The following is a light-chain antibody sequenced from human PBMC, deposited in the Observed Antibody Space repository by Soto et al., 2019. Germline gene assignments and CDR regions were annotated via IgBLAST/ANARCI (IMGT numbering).Light chain of an antibody. V-gene: IGKV1-33*01. Sequence: DIQMTQSPSSLSASVGDRVTITCQASQDINNCLNSYYQKQGKAPNLLIYDASNLDTGVPSRFSGSGSGTHFTVTISSLQPEDTATDYCQQYDNLHLTFGPRTKVEIK. CDR2: DAS. J-gene: IGKJ3*01. CDR1: QDINNC. CDR3: QQYDNLHLT.